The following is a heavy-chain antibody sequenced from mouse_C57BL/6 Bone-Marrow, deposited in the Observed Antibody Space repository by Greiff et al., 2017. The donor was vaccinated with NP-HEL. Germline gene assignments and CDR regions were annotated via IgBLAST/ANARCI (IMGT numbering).Heavy chain of an antibody. CDR2: FHRYNDDT. Sequence: QVQLQQSGAELVKPGASVKMSCKASGFTFTTYPIAWMKQTPGKCLEWIGNFHRYNDDTKYTDKFKGRVTFSVEKSSSTLYLDLSRLTSDVSAVYYCARRSNFDYAMDYWGQGTSVTVSS. J-gene: IGHJ4*01. CDR1: GFTFTTYP. V-gene: IGHV1-47*01. CDR3: ARRSNFDYAMDY. D-gene: IGHD1-1*01.